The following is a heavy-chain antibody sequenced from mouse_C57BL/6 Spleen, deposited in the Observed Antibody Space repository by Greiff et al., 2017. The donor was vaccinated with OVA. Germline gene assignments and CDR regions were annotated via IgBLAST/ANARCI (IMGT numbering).Heavy chain of an antibody. CDR2: IDPNSGGT. CDR3: AAPYYYGSSPYAMDY. Sequence: QVQLQQPGAELVKPGASVKLSCKASGYTFTSYWMHWVKQRPGRGLEWIGRIDPNSGGTKYNEKFKSKATLTVDKPSSTAYMQLSSLTSEDSAVYYCAAPYYYGSSPYAMDYWGQGTSVTVSS. D-gene: IGHD1-1*01. V-gene: IGHV1-72*01. CDR1: GYTFTSYW. J-gene: IGHJ4*01.